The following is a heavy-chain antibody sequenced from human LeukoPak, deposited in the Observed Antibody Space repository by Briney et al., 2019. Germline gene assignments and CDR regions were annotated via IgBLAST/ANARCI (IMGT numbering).Heavy chain of an antibody. J-gene: IGHJ6*02. D-gene: IGHD2-21*02. CDR1: GFTFSSYA. V-gene: IGHV3-23*01. CDR2: ISGSGGST. CDR3: ARGWVVTAPTYFHYYGMDV. Sequence: PGGSLRLSCAASGFTFSSYAMSWVRQAPGKGLEWVSTISGSGGSTYYADSVRGRFTISRDFSKNALFLQMDSLRAEDTAVYYCARGWVVTAPTYFHYYGMDVWGQGTTVTVSS.